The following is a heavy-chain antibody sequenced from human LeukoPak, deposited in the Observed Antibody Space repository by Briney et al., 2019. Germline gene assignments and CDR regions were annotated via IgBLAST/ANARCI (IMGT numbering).Heavy chain of an antibody. J-gene: IGHJ4*02. CDR2: IYHSGST. D-gene: IGHD3-3*01. Sequence: PSETLSRTCAVSGYSISSGYYWGWIRQPPGKGLVWIGSIYHSGSTYYNPSLKSRVTISVDASKNQFSLKLSSVTAADTAVYYCATVLRFLEWLGFFDYWGQGTLVTVSS. CDR3: ATVLRFLEWLGFFDY. V-gene: IGHV4-38-2*01. CDR1: GYSISSGYY.